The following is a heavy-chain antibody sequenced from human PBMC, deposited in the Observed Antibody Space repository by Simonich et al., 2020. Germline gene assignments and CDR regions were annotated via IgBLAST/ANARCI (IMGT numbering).Heavy chain of an antibody. CDR3: ARSTTGTTAFDI. CDR2: TNAYNDNT. CDR1: GYTFTSYG. D-gene: IGHD1-1*01. V-gene: IGHV1-18*01. Sequence: QVQLVQSGAEVKKPGASVKVSCKASGYTFTSYGISWVRQAPGQGLEWVGGTNAYNDNTNYAQKRQGRVTMTTDTSTSTAYMELRSLRSDDTAVYYCARSTTGTTAFDIWGQGTMVTVSS. J-gene: IGHJ3*02.